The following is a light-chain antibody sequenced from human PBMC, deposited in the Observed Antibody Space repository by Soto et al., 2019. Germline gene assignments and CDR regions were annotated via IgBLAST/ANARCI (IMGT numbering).Light chain of an antibody. Sequence: QSVLTQPHSVSGSPGQSVTISCTGTYSDVGAYSRVSWYQQHPGKAPKLMIYDVNKRPSGVPGRFSGSKSGNTASLTISGLQTEDEADYYCCSYAGTYTYVFGSGTKVTVL. CDR1: YSDVGAYSR. CDR3: CSYAGTYTYV. CDR2: DVN. V-gene: IGLV2-11*01. J-gene: IGLJ1*01.